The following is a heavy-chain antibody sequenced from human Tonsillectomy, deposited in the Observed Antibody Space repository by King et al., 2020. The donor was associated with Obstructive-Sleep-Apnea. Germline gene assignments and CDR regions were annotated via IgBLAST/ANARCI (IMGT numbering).Heavy chain of an antibody. CDR3: ARNYYDSSGYYWVDY. Sequence: VQLVESGGGVVQPGRSLRLSCAASGVTFSSYGMHWVRQAPGKGLEWVAVLWYGGSKKYYADSVKGRFTIPRDNSKNTLSLKMNSLRAGDTAVYYCARNYYDSSGYYWVDYWGQGTLVTVSS. CDR1: GVTFSSYG. D-gene: IGHD3-22*01. CDR2: LWYGGSKK. J-gene: IGHJ4*02. V-gene: IGHV3-33*01.